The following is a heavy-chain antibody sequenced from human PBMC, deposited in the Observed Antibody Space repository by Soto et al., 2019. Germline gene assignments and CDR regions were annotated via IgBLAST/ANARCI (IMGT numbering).Heavy chain of an antibody. D-gene: IGHD5-12*01. Sequence: ASVKVSCKASGYTFTSYYMHWVRQAPGQGLEWMGIINPSGGSTSYAQKFQGRVTMTRDTSTSTVYMELSSLRSEDTAVYYCAREAVPPGYSGYDGLIDYWGQGTLVTVSS. CDR1: GYTFTSYY. CDR2: INPSGGST. CDR3: AREAVPPGYSGYDGLIDY. V-gene: IGHV1-46*01. J-gene: IGHJ4*02.